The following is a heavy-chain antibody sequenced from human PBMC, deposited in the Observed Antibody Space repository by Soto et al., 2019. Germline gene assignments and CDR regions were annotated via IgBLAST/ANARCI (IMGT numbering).Heavy chain of an antibody. CDR3: ARDYCSSTSCSLPIDY. Sequence: ASVKVSCKASGYTFTGYYMHWVRQAPGQGLEWMGRINPNSGGTNYAQKFQGRVTMTRDTSISTAYMELSRLRSDDTAVYYCARDYCSSTSCSLPIDYWGQGTLVTVSS. CDR2: INPNSGGT. V-gene: IGHV1-2*06. D-gene: IGHD2-2*01. CDR1: GYTFTGYY. J-gene: IGHJ4*02.